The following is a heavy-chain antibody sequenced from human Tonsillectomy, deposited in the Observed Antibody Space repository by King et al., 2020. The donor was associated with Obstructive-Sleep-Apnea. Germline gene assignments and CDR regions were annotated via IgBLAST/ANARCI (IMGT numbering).Heavy chain of an antibody. D-gene: IGHD1-14*01. CDR1: GYSFTSYW. Sequence: VQLVESGAEVKKPGESLRISCKGSGYSFTSYWISWVRQMPGNGLEWMGRIDPSDSYINYSPSFQGHVTISADKSISTAYLQWSSLRASDTAMYYCAKPLTDDAFDIWGQGTMVTVSS. V-gene: IGHV5-10-1*01. J-gene: IGHJ3*02. CDR2: IDPSDSYI. CDR3: AKPLTDDAFDI.